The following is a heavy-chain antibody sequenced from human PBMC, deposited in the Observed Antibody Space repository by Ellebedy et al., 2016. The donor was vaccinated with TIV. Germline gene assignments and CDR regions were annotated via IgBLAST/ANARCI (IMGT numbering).Heavy chain of an antibody. CDR2: IRDGGRTS. CDR3: TKSRFDWR. Sequence: PGGSLRLSCLVSGFHVSNTDMTWVRQAPGKQLEWVAAIRDGGRTSHYAAAVQGRVTISRDDSRNTLSLEIRSLQVEDTAIYYCTKSRFDWRWGQGVLVTVSS. J-gene: IGHJ4*02. D-gene: IGHD3-9*01. CDR1: GFHVSNTD. V-gene: IGHV3-23*01.